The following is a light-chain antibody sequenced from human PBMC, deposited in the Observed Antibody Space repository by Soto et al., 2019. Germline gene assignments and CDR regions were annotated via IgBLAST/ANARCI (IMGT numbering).Light chain of an antibody. J-gene: IGLJ2*01. CDR3: QTWGTGIRVV. CDR2: VNSDGSH. Sequence: QLVLTQSPSASASLVASVKLTCTLSSGHSNYAIAWHQQQPEKGPRYLMKVNSDGSHSKGDGIPDRFSGSSSGAERYLTISSLQSEDEADYYCQTWGTGIRVVFGGGTKLTVL. V-gene: IGLV4-69*01. CDR1: SGHSNYA.